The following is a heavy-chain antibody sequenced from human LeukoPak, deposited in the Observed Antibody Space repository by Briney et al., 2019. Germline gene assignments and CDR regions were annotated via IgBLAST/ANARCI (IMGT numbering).Heavy chain of an antibody. J-gene: IGHJ3*02. D-gene: IGHD3-3*01. Sequence: SVKISCKASGGTFSSYAISWVRQAPGQGLEWMGGIIPIFGTANYAQKFQGRVTITADESTSTAYMELSSLRSEDTAVYYCATPEPTRTYYDFWSGYEYDAFDIWGQGTMVTVSS. CDR2: IIPIFGTA. CDR1: GGTFSSYA. CDR3: ATPEPTRTYYDFWSGYEYDAFDI. V-gene: IGHV1-69*13.